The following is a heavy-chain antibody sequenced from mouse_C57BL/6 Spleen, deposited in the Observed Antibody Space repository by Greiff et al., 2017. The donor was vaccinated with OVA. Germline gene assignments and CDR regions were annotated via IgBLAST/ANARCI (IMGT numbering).Heavy chain of an antibody. D-gene: IGHD1-1*01. J-gene: IGHJ1*03. CDR3: AREGGSSYVDWYFDV. CDR2: ISYDGSN. V-gene: IGHV3-6*01. Sequence: ESGPGLVKPSQSLSLTCSVTGYSITSGYYWNWIRQFPGNKLEWMGYISYDGSNNYNPSLKNRISITRDTSKNQFFLKLNSVTTEDTATYYCAREGGSSYVDWYFDVWGTGTTVTVSS. CDR1: GYSITSGYY.